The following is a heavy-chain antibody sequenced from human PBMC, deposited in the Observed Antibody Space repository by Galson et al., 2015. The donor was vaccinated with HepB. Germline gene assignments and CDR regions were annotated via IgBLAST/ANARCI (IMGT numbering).Heavy chain of an antibody. J-gene: IGHJ4*02. V-gene: IGHV3-73*01. D-gene: IGHD6-13*01. CDR3: TRLGDLSGYSSR. CDR2: IGSKAHSYAT. Sequence: SLRLSCAASGFTFSGSAMHWVRQASGKGLEWVGRIGSKAHSYATAYTASVKGRFTISRDDSKNTEYLQMNSLKTEDTAVYYCTRLGDLSGYSSRWGQGTLVTVSS. CDR1: GFTFSGSA.